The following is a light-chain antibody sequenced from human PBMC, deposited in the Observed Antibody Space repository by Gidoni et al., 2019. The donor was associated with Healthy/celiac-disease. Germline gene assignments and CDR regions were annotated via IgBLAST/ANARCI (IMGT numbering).Light chain of an antibody. CDR2: AAS. CDR3: QQSYSNPNT. J-gene: IGKJ2*01. CDR1: QSISSY. V-gene: IGKV1-39*01. Sequence: DIQMTQSPSSLSASVGDRVTITCRASQSISSYLNWYQQKPGKAPKLLIYAASSLQSGCPSRFSGSGSGTDFTLTISSLQPEDFETYYCQQSYSNPNTFGQGTKLEIK.